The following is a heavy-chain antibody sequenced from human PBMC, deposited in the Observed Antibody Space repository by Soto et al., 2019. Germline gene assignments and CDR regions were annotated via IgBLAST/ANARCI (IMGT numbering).Heavy chain of an antibody. V-gene: IGHV1-69*02. CDR1: GGTFSTYS. Sequence: SVKVSCKASGGTFSTYSISWVRQAPGHGLEWIGRIIPIFGIASYAQKFQGRVTMTRDTSTSTVYMELSSLRSEDTALYYCARGDWIAAAGTAFDYWGRGTLVTVSS. CDR2: IIPIFGIA. CDR3: ARGDWIAAAGTAFDY. J-gene: IGHJ4*02. D-gene: IGHD6-13*01.